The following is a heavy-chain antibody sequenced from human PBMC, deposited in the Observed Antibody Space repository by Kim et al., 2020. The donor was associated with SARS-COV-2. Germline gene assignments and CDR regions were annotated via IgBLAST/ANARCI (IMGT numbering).Heavy chain of an antibody. CDR2: ISWNSGSI. CDR3: AKVTSGEVVTHLPLFDY. V-gene: IGHV3-9*01. Sequence: GGSLRLSCAASGFTFDDYAMHWVRQAPGKGLEWVSGISWNSGSIGYADSVKGRFTISRDNAKNSLYLQMNSLRAEDTALYYCAKVTSGEVVTHLPLFDYWGQGTLVTVSS. J-gene: IGHJ4*02. D-gene: IGHD3-22*01. CDR1: GFTFDDYA.